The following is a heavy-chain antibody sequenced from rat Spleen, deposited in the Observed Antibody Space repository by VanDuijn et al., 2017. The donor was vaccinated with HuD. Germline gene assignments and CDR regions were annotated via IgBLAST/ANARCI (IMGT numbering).Heavy chain of an antibody. CDR1: GFTFNNYW. D-gene: IGHD1-2*01. Sequence: EVQLVESGGGLVQPGRSLKLSCVASGFTFNNYWMTWIRQAPGQGLEWVASISYDGYNTYYRDSVKGRFTVSRDNAKSTLYLQMDSLRSEDTATYYCTTYPFSYWGQGTLVTVSS. CDR3: TTYPFSY. J-gene: IGHJ3*01. CDR2: ISYDGYNT. V-gene: IGHV5-31*01.